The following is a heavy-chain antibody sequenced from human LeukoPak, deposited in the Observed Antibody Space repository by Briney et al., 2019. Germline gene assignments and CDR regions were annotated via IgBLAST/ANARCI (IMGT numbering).Heavy chain of an antibody. CDR3: ARVTLGYYSDY. V-gene: IGHV3-33*01. Sequence: PGGSLRLSCAASGFTFSSYGMHWVRQAPGKGLEWAAVIWYDGSNKYYADSVKGRFTISRDNSKNTLYLQMNSLRAEDTAVYYCARVTLGYYSDYWGQGTLVTVSS. CDR2: IWYDGSNK. D-gene: IGHD3-3*01. J-gene: IGHJ4*02. CDR1: GFTFSSYG.